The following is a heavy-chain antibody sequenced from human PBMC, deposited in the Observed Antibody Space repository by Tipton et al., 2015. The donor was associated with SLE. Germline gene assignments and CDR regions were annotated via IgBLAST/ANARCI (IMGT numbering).Heavy chain of an antibody. CDR2: IYHSGST. D-gene: IGHD6-19*01. Sequence: LRLSCAVSGYSISTGYCWGWIRQPPGKGLGWIASIYHSGSTYYHPPLNSRVTISLDTSKSQFYLILNSLTAADTAVYYCARGPFQRWPPGAYWGQGTLVTVSS. V-gene: IGHV4-38-2*01. J-gene: IGHJ4*02. CDR3: ARGPFQRWPPGAY. CDR1: GYSISTGYC.